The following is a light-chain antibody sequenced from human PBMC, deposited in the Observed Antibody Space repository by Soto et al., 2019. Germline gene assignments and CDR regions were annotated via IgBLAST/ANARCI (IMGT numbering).Light chain of an antibody. J-gene: IGLJ2*01. Sequence: QPVLTQPPSASGTPGQRVTISCSGSSSNIGSNTVNWYQQLPGTAPKLLIYSNNQRPSGVPDRFSGSKSGTPASLAISGLQSEDEADYYCAAWDDSLNGPVFGRGTKLTVL. CDR3: AAWDDSLNGPV. CDR2: SNN. V-gene: IGLV1-44*01. CDR1: SSNIGSNT.